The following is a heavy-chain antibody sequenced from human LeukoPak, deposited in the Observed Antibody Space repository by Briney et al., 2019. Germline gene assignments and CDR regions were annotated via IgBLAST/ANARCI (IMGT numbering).Heavy chain of an antibody. J-gene: IGHJ5*02. CDR3: ARDRSSSSWYWFDP. V-gene: IGHV1-18*04. CDR2: ISAYNGNT. Sequence: GASVKVSCTASGCTFTSYGISWVRQAPGQGLEWMGWISAYNGNTNYAQKLQGRVTMTTDTSTSTAYMELRSLRSDDTAVYYCARDRSSSSWYWFDPWGQGTLVTVSS. CDR1: GCTFTSYG. D-gene: IGHD6-13*01.